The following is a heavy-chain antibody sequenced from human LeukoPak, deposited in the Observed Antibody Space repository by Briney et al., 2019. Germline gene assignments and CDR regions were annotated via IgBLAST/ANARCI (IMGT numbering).Heavy chain of an antibody. J-gene: IGHJ4*02. CDR2: IYNSGTT. Sequence: SETLSLTCVVSGDSISSGGYSWNWIRQPPGKGLEWIGYIYNSGTTSYNPSLKSRVTMSVDTSKNQFSLKLSSVTAADTALYYCARGWGPAFCGGDCHRHFNYCGQRTLVTVSS. V-gene: IGHV4-30-4*07. CDR1: GDSISSGGYS. CDR3: ARGWGPAFCGGDCHRHFNY. D-gene: IGHD2-21*02.